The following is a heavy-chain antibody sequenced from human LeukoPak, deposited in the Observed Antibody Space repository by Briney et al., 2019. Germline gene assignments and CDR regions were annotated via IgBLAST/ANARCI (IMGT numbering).Heavy chain of an antibody. J-gene: IGHJ4*02. D-gene: IGHD5-18*01. CDR2: INHSGYT. Sequence: PSETLSLTCAVYGGSFSGYYWTWIRQPPGKGLEWIGEINHSGYTNYNPSLMSRVTISVDTSKNQVSLKLTSVTAADTAVYYCARSPTKRVTEDYWGQGILVTVSS. CDR1: GGSFSGYY. V-gene: IGHV4-34*01. CDR3: ARSPTKRVTEDY.